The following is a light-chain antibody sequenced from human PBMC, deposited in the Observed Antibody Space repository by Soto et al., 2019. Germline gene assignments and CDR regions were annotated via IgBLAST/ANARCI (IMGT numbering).Light chain of an antibody. CDR1: QSISSD. J-gene: IGKJ1*01. CDR2: GAS. Sequence: EIVMTQSPATLSVSPGERATLSCMASQSISSDLAWYQQKPGQAPRLLIYGASTRASDVPARFSGSGSGTEFTLSITSLQSEDFAVYYCQQYNNRLWTFGQGTKVEIK. V-gene: IGKV3-15*01. CDR3: QQYNNRLWT.